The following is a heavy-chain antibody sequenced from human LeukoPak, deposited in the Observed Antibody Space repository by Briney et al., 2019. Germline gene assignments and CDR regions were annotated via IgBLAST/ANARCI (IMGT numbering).Heavy chain of an antibody. CDR2: INSDGSST. CDR1: GFTFSSYW. CDR3: ARDLGQYYDTSDNWFDP. V-gene: IGHV3-74*01. J-gene: IGHJ5*02. Sequence: TGGSLRLSCAASGFTFSSYWTHWVRQAPGKGLVWVSRINSDGSSTSYADSVKGRFTISRDNAKNTLNLQMNSLRAEDTAVYYCARDLGQYYDTSDNWFDPWGQGTLVTVSS. D-gene: IGHD3-22*01.